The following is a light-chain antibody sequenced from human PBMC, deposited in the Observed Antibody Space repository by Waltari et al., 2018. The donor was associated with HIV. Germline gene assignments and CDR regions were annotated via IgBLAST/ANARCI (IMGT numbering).Light chain of an antibody. CDR2: DVN. J-gene: IGLJ3*02. Sequence: QSALTQPRSVSGSPGQSVTISCTGTSSDVGDYNYVSWYQQHPAKAPKLMIFDVNKRPSGVPDGFSGSKCGNTASLTISGLQAEDEADYYCCSYADDYTWVFGGGTKLTVL. V-gene: IGLV2-11*01. CDR3: CSYADDYTWV. CDR1: SSDVGDYNY.